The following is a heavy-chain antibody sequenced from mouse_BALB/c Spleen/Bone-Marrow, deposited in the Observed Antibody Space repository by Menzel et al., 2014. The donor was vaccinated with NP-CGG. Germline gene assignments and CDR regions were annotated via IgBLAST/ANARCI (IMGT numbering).Heavy chain of an antibody. CDR2: IDPANGNT. Sequence: EVMLVESGAELVKPGASVKLSCTASGFNIKDTYMHWVKQRPEQGLEWIGRIDPANGNTKYDPKFQGKATITTDTSSNTAYLQVSSLTSEDTADYYCASATPATYYAMDYWGQGTSVTVSS. D-gene: IGHD1-2*01. CDR3: ASATPATYYAMDY. CDR1: GFNIKDTY. J-gene: IGHJ4*01. V-gene: IGHV14-3*02.